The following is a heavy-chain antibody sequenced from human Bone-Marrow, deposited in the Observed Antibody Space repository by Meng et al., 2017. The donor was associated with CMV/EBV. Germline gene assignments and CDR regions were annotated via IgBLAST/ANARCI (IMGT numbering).Heavy chain of an antibody. Sequence: ASVKVSCKASGYTFTSYGISWVRQAPGQGLEWMGWISAYNDNTNYAQKLQGRVTMTTDTSTSTAYMELRSLRSDDTAVYYCARDLSEWRSTSNFDYWGQGTLVTVSS. CDR3: ARDLSEWRSTSNFDY. D-gene: IGHD2-2*01. J-gene: IGHJ4*02. V-gene: IGHV1-18*01. CDR1: GYTFTSYG. CDR2: ISAYNDNT.